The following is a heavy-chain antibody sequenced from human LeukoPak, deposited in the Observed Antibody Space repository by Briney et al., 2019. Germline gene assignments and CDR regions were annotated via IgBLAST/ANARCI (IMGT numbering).Heavy chain of an antibody. CDR2: IYYSGST. D-gene: IGHD3-3*01. V-gene: IGHV4-59*01. CDR3: ARTITIFGVGSLNWFDP. J-gene: IGHJ5*02. Sequence: SETLSLTCTVSGGSISSYCWSWIRQPPGKGLEWIGYIYYSGSTNYNPSLKSRVTISVDTSKNQFSLKLSSVTAADTAVYYCARTITIFGVGSLNWFDPWGQGTLVTVSS. CDR1: GGSISSYC.